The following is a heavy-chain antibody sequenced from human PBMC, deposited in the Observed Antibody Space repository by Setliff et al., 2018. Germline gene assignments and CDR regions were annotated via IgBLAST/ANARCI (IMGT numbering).Heavy chain of an antibody. V-gene: IGHV1-18*01. CDR1: GYTCRNYA. J-gene: IGHJ4*02. CDR2: ISVYNGDT. Sequence: GASVKVSCKASGYTCRNYAFAWVRQAPGQGLEWVGWISVYNGDTDYAQKFQGRVTLTTDTSTSTAYMELRSLTADDSAFYYCARAPSVELVTIRTNSWFTYWGQGTLVTVSS. D-gene: IGHD5-18*01. CDR3: ARAPSVELVTIRTNSWFTY.